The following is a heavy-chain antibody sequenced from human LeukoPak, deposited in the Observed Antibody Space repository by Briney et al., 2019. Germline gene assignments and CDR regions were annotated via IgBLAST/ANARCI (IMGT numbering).Heavy chain of an antibody. CDR3: ARVHCTSTVCYTGWFDP. Sequence: EASVKVSCKASGGTLSTHAISWVRQAPGQGLEWMGGITPIFGRANCAQKFQGRVTITTEESTSTAYMELSSLRSEDTAVYYCARVHCTSTVCYTGWFDPWGQGTLVTVSS. J-gene: IGHJ5*02. CDR1: GGTLSTHA. V-gene: IGHV1-69*05. CDR2: ITPIFGRA. D-gene: IGHD2-2*02.